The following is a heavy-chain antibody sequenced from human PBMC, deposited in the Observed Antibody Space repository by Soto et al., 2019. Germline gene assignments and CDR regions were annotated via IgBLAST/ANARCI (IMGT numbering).Heavy chain of an antibody. D-gene: IGHD6-19*01. Sequence: PSETLPLTCAVSGGSISSSTWWGWVRQPPGKGLDWIGEIYHSGSTNYNPSIKSRVTISVDKSKNQFSLKLSSVTAADTAVYYCARGPTGLAVAPKIKRKAFDIWAQGTMVTVSS. CDR1: GGSISSSTW. J-gene: IGHJ3*02. CDR3: ARGPTGLAVAPKIKRKAFDI. CDR2: IYHSGST. V-gene: IGHV4-4*02.